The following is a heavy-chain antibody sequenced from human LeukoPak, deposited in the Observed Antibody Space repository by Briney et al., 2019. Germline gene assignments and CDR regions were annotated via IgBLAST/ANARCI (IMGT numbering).Heavy chain of an antibody. CDR2: ISSSSSCI. J-gene: IGHJ6*02. V-gene: IGHV3-21*01. CDR3: AREPYDFWSGYRFGMDV. D-gene: IGHD3-3*01. Sequence: PGGSLRLSCAASGFTFSSYSMNWVRQAPGKGLEWVSSISSSSSCIYYADSVKGRFTISRDNAKNSLYLQMNSLRAEDTAVYYCAREPYDFWSGYRFGMDVWGQGTTVTVSS. CDR1: GFTFSSYS.